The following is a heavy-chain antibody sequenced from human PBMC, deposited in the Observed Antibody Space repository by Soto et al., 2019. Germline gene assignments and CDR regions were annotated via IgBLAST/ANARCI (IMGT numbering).Heavy chain of an antibody. CDR1: GYTLTGLS. V-gene: IGHV1-24*01. J-gene: IGHJ4*02. D-gene: IGHD6-19*01. CDR3: ATGSLKPPPYSSGWFPFDY. CDR2: FDPEDGET. Sequence: GASVKVSCKVSGYTLTGLSMHWVRQAPGKGLEWMGGFDPEDGETIYAQKFQGRVTMTEDTSTDTAYMELSSLRSEDTAVYYCATGSLKPPPYSSGWFPFDYWGQGTLVTVSS.